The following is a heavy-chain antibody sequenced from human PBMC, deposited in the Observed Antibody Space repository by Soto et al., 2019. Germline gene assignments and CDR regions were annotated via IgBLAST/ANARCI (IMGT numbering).Heavy chain of an antibody. J-gene: IGHJ5*02. D-gene: IGHD3-22*01. CDR1: GFTFSSYA. Sequence: LRLSCAASGFTFSSYAMSWVRQAPGKGLEWVSAISGSGGSTYYADSVKGRFTISRDNSKNTLYLQMNSLRAEDTAVYYCAKKIGYYDSRELNGADPWGQGTLVTVSS. CDR2: ISGSGGST. V-gene: IGHV3-23*01. CDR3: AKKIGYYDSRELNGADP.